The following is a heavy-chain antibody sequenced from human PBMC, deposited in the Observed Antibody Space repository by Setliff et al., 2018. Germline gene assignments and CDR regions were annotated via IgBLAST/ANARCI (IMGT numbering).Heavy chain of an antibody. Sequence: PSETLSLTCTVSDDSITSSNYSLAWVRQPPGKALEWIGNIFYIGRSHSNPSLKSRLTMSAAKTKNQFSLNLTSVTAADTAVYYCARTHSIIKIFGVVSLLYHMDVWGTGTTVTVSS. J-gene: IGHJ6*03. CDR1: DDSITSSNYS. CDR3: ARTHSIIKIFGVVSLLYHMDV. V-gene: IGHV4-61*05. CDR2: IFYIGRS. D-gene: IGHD3-3*01.